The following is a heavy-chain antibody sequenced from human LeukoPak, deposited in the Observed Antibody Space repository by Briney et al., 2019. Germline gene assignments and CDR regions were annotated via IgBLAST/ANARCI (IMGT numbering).Heavy chain of an antibody. D-gene: IGHD5-18*01. V-gene: IGHV3-66*01. CDR2: IYSGGST. CDR3: VRGGGYSSGPFDN. J-gene: IGHJ4*02. CDR1: GFTVSSNY. Sequence: GGSLRLSCAAPGFTVSSNYMNWVRQAPGKGLEWVSVIYSGGSTYYADSVKGRFTISRDNSKNTLYLQMSSLRAEDTSVYYCVRGGGYSSGPFDNWGQGTLVTVSS.